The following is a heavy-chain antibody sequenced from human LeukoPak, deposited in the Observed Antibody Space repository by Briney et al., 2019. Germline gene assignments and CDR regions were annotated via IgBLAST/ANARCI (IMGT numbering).Heavy chain of an antibody. J-gene: IGHJ4*02. Sequence: GGSLRLSCADSVFTVNSNYMSWVRQAPETGLGWISLIYSGVNAYYTNPVKGRATISRDNSMPTLFLQLNSLRAEDTAVYYSARGPAACTNIRYGYLDDGGQATLVSVSS. V-gene: IGHV3-53*01. D-gene: IGHD5-18*01. CDR1: VFTVNSNY. CDR3: ARGPAACTNIRYGYLDD. CDR2: IYSGVNA.